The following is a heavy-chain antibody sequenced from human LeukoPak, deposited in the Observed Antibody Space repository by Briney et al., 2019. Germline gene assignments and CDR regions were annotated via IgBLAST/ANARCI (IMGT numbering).Heavy chain of an antibody. V-gene: IGHV1-46*01. D-gene: IGHD5-12*01. CDR3: AREFSGYDWGHFDY. Sequence: GASVKVSCKASGYTFTSYYMHWVRQAPGQGLEWMGIINPSGGSTNYAQKLQGRVTMTTDTSTSTAYMELRSLRSDDTAVYYCAREFSGYDWGHFDYWGQGTLVTVSS. J-gene: IGHJ4*02. CDR1: GYTFTSYY. CDR2: INPSGGST.